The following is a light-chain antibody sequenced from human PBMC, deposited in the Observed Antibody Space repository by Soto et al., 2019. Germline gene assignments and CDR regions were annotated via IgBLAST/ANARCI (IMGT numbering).Light chain of an antibody. CDR2: NNN. CDR1: SSSIGTNY. CDR3: AAWDDSLSVV. Sequence: QTVVTQPPSASGTPGQRVTISCSGSSSSIGTNYIYWYQRLPGTAPKLLIYNNNQRPSGVPDRFSGSKSGTSASLAISGLRSEDEADYYCAAWDDSLSVVFGGGTKLTVL. V-gene: IGLV1-47*02. J-gene: IGLJ2*01.